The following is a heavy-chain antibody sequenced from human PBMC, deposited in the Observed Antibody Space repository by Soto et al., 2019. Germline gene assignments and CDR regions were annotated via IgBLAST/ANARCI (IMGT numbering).Heavy chain of an antibody. V-gene: IGHV3-23*01. CDR3: AKEIIPLGAVAGPFDY. CDR2: ISGSGGST. CDR1: GFTFSSYA. J-gene: IGHJ4*02. Sequence: EVQLLESGGGLVQPGGSLRLSCAASGFTFSSYAMSWVRQAPGKGLEWVSAISGSGGSTYYADSVKGRFTISRDNSKNTLYLHMNSLRAEDTAVYYCAKEIIPLGAVAGPFDYWGQGTLVTVSS. D-gene: IGHD6-19*01.